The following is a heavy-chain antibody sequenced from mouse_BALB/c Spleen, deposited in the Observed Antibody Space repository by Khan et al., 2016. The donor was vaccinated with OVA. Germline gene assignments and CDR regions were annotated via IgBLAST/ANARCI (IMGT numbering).Heavy chain of an antibody. CDR2: ISYSGVT. CDR3: AGGYYYGYYFDC. D-gene: IGHD1-1*01. V-gene: IGHV3-2*02. CDR1: GYSITSGYA. Sequence: EVQLQESGPGLVKPSQSLSLTCTVTGYSITSGYAWNWIRQFPGNKLEWMGYISYSGVTSYTPSLKSRISITRDTSKNQFFLQLNSVTPEDTATYYCAGGYYYGYYFDCWGQGTTLTVSS. J-gene: IGHJ2*01.